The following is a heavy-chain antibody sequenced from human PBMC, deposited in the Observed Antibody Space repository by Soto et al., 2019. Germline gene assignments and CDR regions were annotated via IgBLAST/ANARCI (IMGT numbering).Heavy chain of an antibody. J-gene: IGHJ4*02. CDR1: GFTFSRDG. CDR3: AKERATTTAFDY. CDR2: ITDNGGST. Sequence: QLGGSLRLSCAASGFTFSRDGMSWVRQAPGKGLEWVSLITDNGGSTYYADSVKGRFTISRDNTRNTLLLQMNSLRAEDTAVYYCAKERATTTAFDYWGQGALVTVSS. V-gene: IGHV3-23*01. D-gene: IGHD4-17*01.